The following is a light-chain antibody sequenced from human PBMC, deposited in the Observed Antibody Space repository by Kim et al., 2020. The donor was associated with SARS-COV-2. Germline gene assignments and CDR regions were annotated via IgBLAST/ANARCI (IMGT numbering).Light chain of an antibody. CDR2: GNS. V-gene: IGLV1-40*01. Sequence: VTISFTWNSSNIGAGYDVHWYQQLPGTAPKLLIYGNSNRPSGVPDRFSGSKSGTSASLAITGLQAEDEADYYCQSYDSNLSGSYVFGTGTKVTVL. J-gene: IGLJ1*01. CDR3: QSYDSNLSGSYV. CDR1: SSNIGAGYD.